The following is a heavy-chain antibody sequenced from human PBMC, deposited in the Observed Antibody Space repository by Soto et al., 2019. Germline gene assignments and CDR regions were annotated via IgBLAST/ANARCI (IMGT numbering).Heavy chain of an antibody. Sequence: SVKVSCKASGGTFSSYAISWVRQAPGQGLEWMGGIIPIFGTANYAQKFQGRVTITADKSTSTAYMELSSLRSEDTAVYYCATYYDFWSGYYSYYYYYGMDVWGQGTTVT. V-gene: IGHV1-69*06. CDR2: IIPIFGTA. CDR3: ATYYDFWSGYYSYYYYYGMDV. D-gene: IGHD3-3*01. CDR1: GGTFSSYA. J-gene: IGHJ6*02.